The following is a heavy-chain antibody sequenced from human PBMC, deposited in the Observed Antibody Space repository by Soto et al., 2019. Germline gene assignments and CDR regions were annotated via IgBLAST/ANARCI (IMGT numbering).Heavy chain of an antibody. CDR2: ISYSGNT. Sequence: SETLSLTCTVSGGSFSGGGYYWSWIRQHPGKGLEWMGYISYSGNTKYKPSLQSRITISVYTSENQFSLRLTSVTAADTAIYFCARTSIFGVVLNAFDIWGQGTLVTVSS. J-gene: IGHJ3*02. V-gene: IGHV4-31*03. CDR3: ARTSIFGVVLNAFDI. CDR1: GGSFSGGGYY. D-gene: IGHD3-3*01.